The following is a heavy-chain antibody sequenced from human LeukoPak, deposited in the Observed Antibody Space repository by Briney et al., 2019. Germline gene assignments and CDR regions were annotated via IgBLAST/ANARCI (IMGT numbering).Heavy chain of an antibody. CDR3: ARDRYYYDSSGYYLDY. CDR1: GFTFSSYS. CDR2: ISSSSSYI. D-gene: IGHD3-22*01. Sequence: GGSLRLSCAASGFTFSSYSMNWVRQAPGKGLEWVSSISSSSSYIYYADSVKGRFTISRDNAKNSLYLQMNSLRAEDTAVYYCARDRYYYDSSGYYLDYWGQGTLVTVSS. V-gene: IGHV3-21*04. J-gene: IGHJ4*02.